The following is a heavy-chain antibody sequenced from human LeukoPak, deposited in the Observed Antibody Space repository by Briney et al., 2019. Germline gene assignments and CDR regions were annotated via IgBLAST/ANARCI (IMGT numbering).Heavy chain of an antibody. CDR1: GGSISSSSYY. CDR2: IYYSGST. V-gene: IGHV4-39*07. D-gene: IGHD3-22*01. Sequence: SETLSLTCTVSGGSISSSSYYWGWIRQPPGKGLEWIGSIYYSGSTYYNPSLKSRVTISVDTSKNQFSLKLSSVTAADTAVYYCAREPLTMIVVVLNWFDPWGQGTLVTVSS. CDR3: AREPLTMIVVVLNWFDP. J-gene: IGHJ5*02.